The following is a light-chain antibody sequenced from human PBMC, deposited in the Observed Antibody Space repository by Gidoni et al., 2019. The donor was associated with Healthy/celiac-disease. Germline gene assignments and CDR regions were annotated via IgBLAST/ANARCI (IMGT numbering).Light chain of an antibody. V-gene: IGKV1-5*03. CDR2: KAS. CDR1: QSISSW. CDR3: QQDNSYLIT. J-gene: IGKJ5*01. Sequence: DIQMTHSPSTLSASVVDRVTITCRASQSISSWLAWYQQKPGKAPKLLIYKASSLESGVPSRFSGSGAGTEFTLTISSLQPDEFATYYCQQDNSYLITFGQXTRLEIK.